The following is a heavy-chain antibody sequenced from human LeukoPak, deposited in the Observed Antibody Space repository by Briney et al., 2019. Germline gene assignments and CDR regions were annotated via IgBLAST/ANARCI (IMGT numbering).Heavy chain of an antibody. CDR3: ARGPNTAMVAEYFQH. CDR1: GFTFSSYG. D-gene: IGHD5-18*01. V-gene: IGHV3-33*01. CDR2: IWYDGSNK. J-gene: IGHJ1*01. Sequence: GGSLRLSCAASGFTFSSYGMHWVRQAPGKGLEWVAVIWYDGSNKYYADSVKGRFTISRDNSKNTLYLQMNSLRAEDTAVYYYARGPNTAMVAEYFQHWGQGTLVTVSS.